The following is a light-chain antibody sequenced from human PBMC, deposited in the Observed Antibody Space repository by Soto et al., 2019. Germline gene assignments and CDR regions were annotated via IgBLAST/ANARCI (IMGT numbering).Light chain of an antibody. V-gene: IGLV4-69*01. CDR3: QTWGAGIQWV. J-gene: IGLJ3*02. Sequence: QPVLTQSPSASAPLGASVKLTCTLSSGHSSSAIAWHQQQPEKGPRYLMKVNSDGSHKKGDGIPDRFSGSSSGAERYLTISGLQSEYEGDYYCQTWGAGIQWVFGGGTKLTVL. CDR1: SGHSSSA. CDR2: VNSDGSH.